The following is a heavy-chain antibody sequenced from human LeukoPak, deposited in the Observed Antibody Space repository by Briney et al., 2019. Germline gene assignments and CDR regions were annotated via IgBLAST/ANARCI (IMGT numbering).Heavy chain of an antibody. CDR2: INSDGSST. CDR3: APFSSSGWYGDGY. Sequence: GGSLRLSCAASGFTFSSYGMQWVRQAPGKGLVWVSLINSDGSSTTYADSVKGRFTISRDNAKNALYLQMNSLRAEDTAVYYCAPFSSSGWYGDGYWGQGTLVTVSS. V-gene: IGHV3-74*01. CDR1: GFTFSSYG. J-gene: IGHJ4*02. D-gene: IGHD6-19*01.